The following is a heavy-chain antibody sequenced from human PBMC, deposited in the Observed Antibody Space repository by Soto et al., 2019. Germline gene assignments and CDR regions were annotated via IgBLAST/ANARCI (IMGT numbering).Heavy chain of an antibody. Sequence: QVQLVQSGAEVKKPGSSVKVSCKASGGTFSNYAISWVRQAPGQGLEWMGGIIPIFGTTNYAQKFQGRVTITADESTSTAYMELSSLRSEDTAXXXXXXXAIFGVVIRGIDYYYGMDVWGQGTTVTVSS. CDR2: IIPIFGTT. CDR3: XXXAIFGVVIRGIDYYYGMDV. CDR1: GGTFSNYA. V-gene: IGHV1-69*01. J-gene: IGHJ6*02. D-gene: IGHD3-3*01.